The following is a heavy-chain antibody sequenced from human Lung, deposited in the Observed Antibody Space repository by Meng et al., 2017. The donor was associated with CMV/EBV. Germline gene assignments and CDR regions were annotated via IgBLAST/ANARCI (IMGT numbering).Heavy chain of an antibody. D-gene: IGHD2-15*01. V-gene: IGHV4-59*01. CDR2: ISNSGST. CDR1: GGSISTYY. Sequence: SXTXSLXCTVSGGSISTYYWNWLRQLPGKGLEWIGYISNSGSTDYNPSLKSRVTISVDTSKNQFSLTLTSVTAADTAVYYCARFDMDVEGYYGMDVWGQGTXVTV. J-gene: IGHJ6*02. CDR3: ARFDMDVEGYYGMDV.